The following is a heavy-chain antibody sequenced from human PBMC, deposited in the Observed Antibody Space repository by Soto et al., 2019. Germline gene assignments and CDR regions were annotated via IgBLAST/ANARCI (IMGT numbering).Heavy chain of an antibody. CDR3: ARGAFGEVSFDY. CDR1: GYTFTSYG. Sequence: QVQLVQSGGEVKKPGASVKVSCKASGYTFTSYGISWVRQAPGQGLEWMGWIRTSNGNTNYAKNLQGRVTMTTDTSTSTAYMELRSLRSEDTAVYFCARGAFGEVSFDYWGQGTQVTVSS. D-gene: IGHD3-10*01. J-gene: IGHJ4*02. V-gene: IGHV1-18*01. CDR2: IRTSNGNT.